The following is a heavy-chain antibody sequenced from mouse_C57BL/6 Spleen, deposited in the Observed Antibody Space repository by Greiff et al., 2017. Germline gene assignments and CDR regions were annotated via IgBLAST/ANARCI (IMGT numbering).Heavy chain of an antibody. CDR3: ARWEGYDYVGFDY. D-gene: IGHD2-4*01. Sequence: QVQLQQPGAELVKPGASVKLSCKASGYTFTSYWMHWVKQRPGQGLEWIGMIHPNSGSTNYNEKFKSKATLTVDKSSSTAYMQLSSLTSEDSAVYYCARWEGYDYVGFDYWGQGTTLTVSS. CDR1: GYTFTSYW. V-gene: IGHV1-64*01. J-gene: IGHJ2*01. CDR2: IHPNSGST.